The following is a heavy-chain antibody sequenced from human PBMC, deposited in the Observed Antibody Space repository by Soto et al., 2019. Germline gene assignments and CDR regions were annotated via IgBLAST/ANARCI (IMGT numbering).Heavy chain of an antibody. CDR2: IYYSGST. CDR3: ARGAQNGFLEWLSPHWPHYYGMDV. Sequence: SETLSLTCTVSGGSISTGGYYWSWIRQHPGKGLEWIGYIYYSGSTNYNPSLKSRVTISVDTSKNQFSLKLSSVTAADTAVYYCARGAQNGFLEWLSPHWPHYYGMDVWGQGTTVTVSS. D-gene: IGHD3-3*01. CDR1: GGSISTGGYY. V-gene: IGHV4-61*08. J-gene: IGHJ6*02.